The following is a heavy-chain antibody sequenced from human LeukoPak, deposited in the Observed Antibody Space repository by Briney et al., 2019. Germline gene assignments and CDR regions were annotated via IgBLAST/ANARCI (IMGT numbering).Heavy chain of an antibody. CDR3: ARDFGLGFGDYDAFDI. J-gene: IGHJ3*02. CDR2: ITSSSSYI. CDR1: GFTFSSYS. V-gene: IGHV3-21*01. D-gene: IGHD3-10*01. Sequence: GGSLRLSCAASGFTFSSYSMNWVRQAPGKGLEWVSSITSSSSYIYYADSLKGRFTISRDNAKNSLYLQMNSLRAEDTAVYYCARDFGLGFGDYDAFDIWGQGTMVTVSS.